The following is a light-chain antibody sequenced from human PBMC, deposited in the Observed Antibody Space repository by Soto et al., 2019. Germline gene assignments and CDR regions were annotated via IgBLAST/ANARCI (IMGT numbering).Light chain of an antibody. CDR3: SSYSTSTTPFV. CDR1: SSDVGDYNY. V-gene: IGLV2-14*03. CDR2: DVS. Sequence: QSVLTQPASVSGSPGQSISISCTGSSSDVGDYNYVSWYQQHPGKAPKVLIYDVSNRPSGVSNRFSGSKSGNTASLTISGLQAEDEADYYCSSYSTSTTPFVLGTGTKVTVL. J-gene: IGLJ1*01.